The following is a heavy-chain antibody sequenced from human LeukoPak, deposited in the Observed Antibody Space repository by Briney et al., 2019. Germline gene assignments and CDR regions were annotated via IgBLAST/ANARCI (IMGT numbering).Heavy chain of an antibody. Sequence: SVKVSCKASGGTYSSYAFSWVRQAPGQGLEWMGGIIPIFGTPNYAQKFQGRVTITTDESASTAYMELSSLRSEDTAVYYCATVDYYDIRGYIFDYWGQGTLVTVSS. V-gene: IGHV1-69*05. J-gene: IGHJ4*02. CDR2: IIPIFGTP. CDR1: GGTYSSYA. CDR3: ATVDYYDIRGYIFDY. D-gene: IGHD3-22*01.